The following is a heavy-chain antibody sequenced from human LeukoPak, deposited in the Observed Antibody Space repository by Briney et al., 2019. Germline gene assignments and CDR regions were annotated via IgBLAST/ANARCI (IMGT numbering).Heavy chain of an antibody. CDR2: IYYSGST. D-gene: IGHD3-16*02. V-gene: IGHV4-38-2*02. CDR1: GYSISSGYY. CDR3: ARVTFGGVIVRTANAFDI. Sequence: PSETLSLTCTVSGYSISSGYYWGWIRQPPGKGLEWIGYIYYSGSTNYNPSLKSRVTISVDTSKNQFSLKLSSVTAADTAVYYCARVTFGGVIVRTANAFDIWGQGTMVTVSS. J-gene: IGHJ3*02.